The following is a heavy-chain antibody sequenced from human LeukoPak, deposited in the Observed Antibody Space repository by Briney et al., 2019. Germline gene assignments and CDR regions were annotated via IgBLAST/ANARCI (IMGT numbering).Heavy chain of an antibody. V-gene: IGHV3-74*01. CDR3: ARAGSVVAAFYYYYYMDV. CDR1: GFTFSSYW. D-gene: IGHD2-15*01. J-gene: IGHJ6*03. CDR2: INSDGSST. Sequence: GGSLRLSCAASGFTFSSYWMHWVRQAPGKGLVWVSRINSDGSSTSYADSVKGRFTISRDNAKNTPYLQMNSLRAEDTAVYYCARAGSVVAAFYYYYYMDVWGKGTTVTVSS.